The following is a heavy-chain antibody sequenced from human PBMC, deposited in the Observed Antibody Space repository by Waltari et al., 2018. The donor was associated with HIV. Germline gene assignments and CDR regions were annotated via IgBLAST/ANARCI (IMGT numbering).Heavy chain of an antibody. CDR1: GGSISSSSYY. V-gene: IGHV4-39*01. Sequence: QLQLQESGPGLVKPSETLSLTCTVPGGSISSSSYYWGRIRQPPGKGLEWIGSIYYSGSTYYNPSLKSRVTISVDTSKNQFSLKLSSVTAADTAVYYCARLGEQQLVPRYWGQGTLVTVSS. J-gene: IGHJ4*02. D-gene: IGHD6-13*01. CDR3: ARLGEQQLVPRY. CDR2: IYYSGST.